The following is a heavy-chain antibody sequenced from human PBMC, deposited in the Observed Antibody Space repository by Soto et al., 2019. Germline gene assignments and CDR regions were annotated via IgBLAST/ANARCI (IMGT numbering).Heavy chain of an antibody. CDR1: GLTFSSYG. J-gene: IGHJ4*02. Sequence: GGSLRLSCAASGLTFSSYGMHWVRQAPGKGLEWVSVIWYDGTNIHYADSVRGRFTNSRDNPKNTVYLQMNSLRAEDTAVYYCARTNYSSSWLYDYWGQGTLVTVSS. CDR3: ARTNYSSSWLYDY. D-gene: IGHD6-13*01. CDR2: IWYDGTNI. V-gene: IGHV3-33*01.